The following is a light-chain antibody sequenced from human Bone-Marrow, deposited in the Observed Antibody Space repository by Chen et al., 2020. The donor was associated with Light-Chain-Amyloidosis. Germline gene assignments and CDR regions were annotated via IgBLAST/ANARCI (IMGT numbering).Light chain of an antibody. J-gene: IGLJ2*01. Sequence: SYELTPPPSVPTSPGPTARNTCSGDDLPTKYAYWYQQKAGAAPVLVIHRDTERPSGISERFSGSSSGTTATLTISGVQAEDEADYHCQSADSSGTYEVIFGGGTKLTVL. V-gene: IGLV3-25*03. CDR1: DLPTKY. CDR2: RDT. CDR3: QSADSSGTYEVI.